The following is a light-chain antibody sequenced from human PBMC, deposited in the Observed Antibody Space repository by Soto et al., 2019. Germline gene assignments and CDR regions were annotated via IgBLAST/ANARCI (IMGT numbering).Light chain of an antibody. CDR2: DAS. CDR3: QQRSSWPPT. J-gene: IGKJ5*01. V-gene: IGKV3-11*01. Sequence: EIVLTQSPATLSLSPGERATLSCRASQSVSSYLAWYQQKPGQAPRLLIYDASNRATGIPARFSGSGSGTDFTLTISRLDPEDFAVYYCQQRSSWPPTFGQGTRLEIK. CDR1: QSVSSY.